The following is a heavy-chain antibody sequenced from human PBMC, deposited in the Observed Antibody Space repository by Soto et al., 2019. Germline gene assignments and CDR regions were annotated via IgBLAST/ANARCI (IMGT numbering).Heavy chain of an antibody. J-gene: IGHJ5*01. Sequence: QVQLQESGPGLVKPSETLSLTCTVSGGSISSYYWSWIRQPPGKGLEWIGFIFYSGSTSYNPSLKSRVTISIDTSEYQCDLKLNSVTAADTAVYYCASMIGDPVLSFDSWGQGTLVAVSS. V-gene: IGHV4-59*01. CDR1: GGSISSYY. D-gene: IGHD3-10*02. CDR3: ASMIGDPVLSFDS. CDR2: IFYSGST.